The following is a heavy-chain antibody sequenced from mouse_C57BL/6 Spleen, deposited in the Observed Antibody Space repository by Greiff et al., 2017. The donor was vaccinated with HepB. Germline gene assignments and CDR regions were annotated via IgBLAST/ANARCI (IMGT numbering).Heavy chain of an antibody. CDR2: ISYDGSN. CDR3: ARELLRGSYFDY. J-gene: IGHJ2*01. V-gene: IGHV3-6*01. Sequence: VQLKESGPGLVKPSQSLSLTCSVPGYSITSGYYWNWIRQFPGNKLEWMGYISYDGSNNYNPSLKNRISITRDTSKNQFFLKLNSVTTEDTATYYCARELLRGSYFDYWGQGTTLTVSS. CDR1: GYSITSGYY. D-gene: IGHD1-1*01.